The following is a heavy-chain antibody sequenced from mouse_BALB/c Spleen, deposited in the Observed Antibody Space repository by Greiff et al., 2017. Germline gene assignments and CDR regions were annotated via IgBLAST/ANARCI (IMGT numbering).Heavy chain of an antibody. J-gene: IGHJ4*01. CDR3: ARPLYYGNYGYAMDY. D-gene: IGHD2-1*01. CDR2: INPDSSTI. Sequence: DVKLQESGGGLVQPGGSLKLSCAASGFDFSRYWMSWVRQAPGKGLEWIGEINPDSSTINYTPSLKDKFIISRDNAKNTLYLQMSKVRSEDTALYYCARPLYYGNYGYAMDYWGQGTSVTVSS. CDR1: GFDFSRYW. V-gene: IGHV4-1*02.